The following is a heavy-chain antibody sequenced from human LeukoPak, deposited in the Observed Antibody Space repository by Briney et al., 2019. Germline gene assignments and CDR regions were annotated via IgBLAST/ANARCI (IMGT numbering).Heavy chain of an antibody. CDR1: GYTFTSYY. V-gene: IGHV1-2*04. CDR3: ARGGGTLWFGELSYFDY. CDR2: INPNSGGT. Sequence: EASVKVSCKASGYTFTSYYMHWVRQAPGQGLEWMGWINPNSGGTNYAQKFQGWVTMTRDTSISTAYMELSRLRSDDTAVYYCARGGGTLWFGELSYFDYWGQGTLVTVSS. D-gene: IGHD3-10*01. J-gene: IGHJ4*02.